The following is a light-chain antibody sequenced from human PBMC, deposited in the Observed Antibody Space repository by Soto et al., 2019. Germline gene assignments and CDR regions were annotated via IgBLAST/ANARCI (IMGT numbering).Light chain of an antibody. J-gene: IGKJ1*01. CDR2: GAS. V-gene: IGKV3-15*01. CDR3: QQYNNLPRT. CDR1: QSVSSN. Sequence: EIVMTQSPGTLSVSPGERATLSCRASQSVSSNLAWYQQKPCQAPRLLIYGASTRATGIPARFSGSRSGTEFTLTISSLQSEDFAVYYCQQYNNLPRTFVQGTKVEIK.